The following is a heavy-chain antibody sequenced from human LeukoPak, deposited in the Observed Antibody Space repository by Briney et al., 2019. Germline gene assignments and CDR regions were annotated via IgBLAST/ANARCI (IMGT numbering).Heavy chain of an antibody. D-gene: IGHD2-8*01. CDR3: ARITCTNGVCYNWFDP. CDR2: IIPIFGTA. J-gene: IGHJ5*02. V-gene: IGHV1-69*13. CDR1: GGTFSSYA. Sequence: ASVKVSCKASGGTFSSYAISWVRQAPGQGLEWMGGIIPIFGTANYAQKFQGRVTITADESTSTAYMELSSLRSEDTAVYYCARITCTNGVCYNWFDPWGQGTLVTVSS.